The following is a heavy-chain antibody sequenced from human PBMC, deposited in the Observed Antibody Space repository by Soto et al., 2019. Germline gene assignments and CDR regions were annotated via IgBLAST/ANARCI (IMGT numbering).Heavy chain of an antibody. CDR2: IFYSGTT. Sequence: PXETLSLTCTVSGGSISTSSYYWGWIRQPPGKGLEWIGSIFYSGTTYYNPSLKSRVTISVDTSKNQFSLKLSSVTVADTAVYYCARHAVLWVPAAIGPYWGQGALVTVSS. J-gene: IGHJ4*02. V-gene: IGHV4-39*01. D-gene: IGHD2-2*01. CDR3: ARHAVLWVPAAIGPY. CDR1: GGSISTSSYY.